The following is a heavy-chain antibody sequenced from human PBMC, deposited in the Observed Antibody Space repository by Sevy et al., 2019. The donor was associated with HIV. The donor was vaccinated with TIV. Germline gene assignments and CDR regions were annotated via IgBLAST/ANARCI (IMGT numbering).Heavy chain of an antibody. J-gene: IGHJ3*02. V-gene: IGHV3-53*01. CDR3: ARSSVYYYDSSGYYTTGNAFDI. CDR2: IYSGDST. D-gene: IGHD3-22*01. Sequence: GGSLRLSCAASGFTVSNNYMSWVRQAPGKGLQWVSVIYSGDSTYYADSVKGRFTIPKGNSKNTLYLQMNSLRAEDTTVYYCARSSVYYYDSSGYYTTGNAFDIWGQGTMVTVSS. CDR1: GFTVSNNY.